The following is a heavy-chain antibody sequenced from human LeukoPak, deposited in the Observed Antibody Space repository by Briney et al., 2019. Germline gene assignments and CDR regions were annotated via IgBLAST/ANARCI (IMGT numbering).Heavy chain of an antibody. CDR2: ITVSGST. V-gene: IGHV4-4*07. CDR1: GGSISSYY. CDR3: AGSRNYYLRGDF. J-gene: IGHJ4*02. Sequence: SETLSLTCNVYGGSISSYYWTWIRQPAGKGLEWVGRITVSGSTDYNPSLKSRATMSVDTSKNQFSLKLTSVTAADTAAYFCAGSRNYYLRGDFWGQGIVVTVSS. D-gene: IGHD1-26*01.